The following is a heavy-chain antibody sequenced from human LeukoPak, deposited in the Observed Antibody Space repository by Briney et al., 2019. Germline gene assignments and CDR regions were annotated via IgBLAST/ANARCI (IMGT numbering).Heavy chain of an antibody. D-gene: IGHD3-9*01. CDR1: GFTFDDYA. CDR2: ISWNSGSI. V-gene: IGHV3-9*01. CDR3: AKGNYDILTGYPGKGYNWFDP. J-gene: IGHJ5*02. Sequence: GGSLRLSCAASGFTFDDYAMHWVRLAPGKGLEWVSGISWNSGSIGYADSVKGRFTISRDNAKNSLYLQMNSLRAEDTALYYCAKGNYDILTGYPGKGYNWFDPWGQGTLVTVSS.